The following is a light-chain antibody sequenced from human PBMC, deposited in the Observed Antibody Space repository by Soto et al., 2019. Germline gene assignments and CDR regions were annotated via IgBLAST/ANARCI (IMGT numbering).Light chain of an antibody. CDR3: QHYGSSLSIT. CDR1: QSVSSNY. V-gene: IGKV3-20*01. CDR2: GAS. J-gene: IGKJ5*01. Sequence: EIVLRQSPGTLSLSPVERATLSCRARQSVSSNYLAWYQQKPGQAPRLLIDGASSRATGIPDRFSGSGSGTDFTLTISRLEPEDFAVYYCQHYGSSLSITFGQGTRLEIK.